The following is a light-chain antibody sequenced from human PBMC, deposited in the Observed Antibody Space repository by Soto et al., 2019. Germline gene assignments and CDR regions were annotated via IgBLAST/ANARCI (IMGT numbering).Light chain of an antibody. CDR1: QSVSSY. Sequence: EIVLTQSPATLSLSPVERATLSCRASQSVSSYLAWYQQKPGQAPRLLIYDASNRATGIPARFSGSGSGTDFTLTISSLEPEDFAVYYCQQRSNWPPMYTFCQGTKLEIK. V-gene: IGKV3-11*01. J-gene: IGKJ2*01. CDR3: QQRSNWPPMYT. CDR2: DAS.